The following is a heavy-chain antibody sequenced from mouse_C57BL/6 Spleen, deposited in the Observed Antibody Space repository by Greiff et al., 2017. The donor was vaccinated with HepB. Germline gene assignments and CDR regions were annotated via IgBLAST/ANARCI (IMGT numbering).Heavy chain of an antibody. Sequence: VKLQESGPGLVQPSQSLSITCTVSGFSLTSYGVHWVRQSPGKGLEWLGVIWRGGSTDYNAAFMSRLSITKDNSKSQVFCKMNSLQADDTAIYYCAKHYGNYWYFDVWGTGTTVTVSS. J-gene: IGHJ1*03. CDR2: IWRGGST. CDR1: GFSLTSYG. D-gene: IGHD2-1*01. CDR3: AKHYGNYWYFDV. V-gene: IGHV2-5*01.